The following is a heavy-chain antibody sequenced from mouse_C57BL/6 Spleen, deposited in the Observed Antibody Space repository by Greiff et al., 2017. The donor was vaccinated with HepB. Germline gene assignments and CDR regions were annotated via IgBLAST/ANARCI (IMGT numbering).Heavy chain of an antibody. CDR2: INYDGSST. D-gene: IGHD2-2*01. J-gene: IGHJ3*01. CDR1: GFTFSDYY. V-gene: IGHV5-16*01. CDR3: ARVSTMVTTHWFAY. Sequence: EVNLVESEGGLVQPGSSMKLSCTASGFTFSDYYMAWVRQVPEKGLEWVANINYDGSSTYYLDSLKSRFIISRDNAKNILYLQMSSLKSEDTATYYCARVSTMVTTHWFAYWGQGTLVTVSA.